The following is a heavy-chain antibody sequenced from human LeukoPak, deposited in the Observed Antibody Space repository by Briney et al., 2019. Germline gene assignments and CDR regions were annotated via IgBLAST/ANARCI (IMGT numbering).Heavy chain of an antibody. D-gene: IGHD6-19*01. Sequence: SVKVSCKASGGTFSSYAISWVRQAPGQGLEWMGGIIPIFGTANYAQKFQGRVTITADKSTSTAYMELSSLRSEDTAVYYCARPKQWLGTYNWFDPWGQGTLVTVSS. V-gene: IGHV1-69*06. CDR3: ARPKQWLGTYNWFDP. CDR2: IIPIFGTA. CDR1: GGTFSSYA. J-gene: IGHJ5*02.